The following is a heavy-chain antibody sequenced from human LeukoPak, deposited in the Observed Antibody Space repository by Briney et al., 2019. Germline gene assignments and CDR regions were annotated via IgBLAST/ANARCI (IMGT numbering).Heavy chain of an antibody. CDR2: IKQDGSDK. J-gene: IGHJ5*01. CDR1: GFTFGNYW. Sequence: PGGSLRLSCAASGFTFGNYWMSWVRQAPGKGLEWVANIKQDGSDKYYVDSVTGRFTISIANAKNSLYLQMNSLRAEDTAVYYCARWATSFDLWGQGTLVTVSS. CDR3: ARWATSFDL. V-gene: IGHV3-7*01.